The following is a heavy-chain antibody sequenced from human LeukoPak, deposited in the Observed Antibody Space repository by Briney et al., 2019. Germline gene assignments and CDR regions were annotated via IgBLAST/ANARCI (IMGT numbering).Heavy chain of an antibody. V-gene: IGHV5-51*01. Sequence: TGESLKISCKGSGYSFTSYWIGWVRQMPGKGLEWMGIIYPGDSDTRYSPSFQGQVTISADKSISTAYLQWSSLKASDTAMYYCARVVGWFGEFHHYYYYYMDVWGKGTTVTISS. CDR2: IYPGDSDT. CDR1: GYSFTSYW. D-gene: IGHD3-10*01. CDR3: ARVVGWFGEFHHYYYYYMDV. J-gene: IGHJ6*03.